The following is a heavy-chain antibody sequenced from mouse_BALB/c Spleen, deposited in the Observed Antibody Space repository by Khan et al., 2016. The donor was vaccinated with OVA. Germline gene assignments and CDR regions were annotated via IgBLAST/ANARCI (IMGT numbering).Heavy chain of an antibody. D-gene: IGHD1-1*01. CDR1: GYSITSGYA. Sequence: EVKLLESGPGLVKPSQSLSLTCTVTGYSITSGYAWNWIRQFPGNKLEWMGYISYSGVTSYTPSLKSRIPITRDTSKNQFFLQLNSVTTEDTATYYLTRGNYYGYYFDYWGQGTTLTVSS. V-gene: IGHV3-2*02. J-gene: IGHJ2*01. CDR2: ISYSGVT. CDR3: TRGNYYGYYFDY.